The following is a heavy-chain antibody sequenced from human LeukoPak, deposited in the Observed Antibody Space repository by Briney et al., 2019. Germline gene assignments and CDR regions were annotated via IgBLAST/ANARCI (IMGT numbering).Heavy chain of an antibody. CDR1: GGSISSSSYY. CDR2: IYYSGST. D-gene: IGHD6-13*01. Sequence: SETLSLTCTVSGGSISSSSYYWGWIRQPPGRGLEWIGSIYYSGSTYYNPSLKSRVTISVDTSKNQFSLKLSSVTAADTAVYYCARGRGSSWYYFDYWGQGTLVTVSS. CDR3: ARGRGSSWYYFDY. J-gene: IGHJ4*02. V-gene: IGHV4-39*07.